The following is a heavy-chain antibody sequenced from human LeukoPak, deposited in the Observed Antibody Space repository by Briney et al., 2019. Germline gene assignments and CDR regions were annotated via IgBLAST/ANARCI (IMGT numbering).Heavy chain of an antibody. CDR2: ISGSGGST. Sequence: GGSLRLSCAASGFTFSSYAMSWVRQAPGKGLEWVSAISGSGGSTYYADSVKGRFTISRDNSKNTLYLQMNSLRAEDTAVYYCAKDRGGYYDSKGLGAFDIWGQGTMVTVSS. D-gene: IGHD3-22*01. V-gene: IGHV3-23*01. J-gene: IGHJ3*02. CDR3: AKDRGGYYDSKGLGAFDI. CDR1: GFTFSSYA.